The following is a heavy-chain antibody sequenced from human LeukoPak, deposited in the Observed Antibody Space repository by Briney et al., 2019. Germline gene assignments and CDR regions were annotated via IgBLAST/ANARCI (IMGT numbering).Heavy chain of an antibody. Sequence: PGGSLRLSCAASGFTFSTHGMHWVRQAPGKGLEWVGFIASETYGGTAEYAASVKGRFTISRDDSKSIAYLQMNSLKTEDTAVYYCTRDQTPYYWGQGTLVTVSS. CDR3: TRDQTPYY. J-gene: IGHJ4*02. V-gene: IGHV3-49*04. CDR1: GFTFSTHG. CDR2: IASETYGGTA.